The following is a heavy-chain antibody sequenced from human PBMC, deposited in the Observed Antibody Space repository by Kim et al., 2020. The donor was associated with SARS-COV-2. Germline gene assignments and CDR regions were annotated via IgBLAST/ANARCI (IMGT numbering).Heavy chain of an antibody. D-gene: IGHD3-3*01. CDR2: IYTSGST. CDR3: ASDSEYYDFWSGYHLGVDI. V-gene: IGHV4-4*07. J-gene: IGHJ3*02. CDR1: GGSISSYY. Sequence: SETLSLTCTVSGGSISSYYWSWIRQPAGKGLEWIGRIYTSGSTNYNPSLKSRVTMSVDTSKNQFSLKLSSVTAADTAVYYCASDSEYYDFWSGYHLGVDIWGQGTMVTVSS.